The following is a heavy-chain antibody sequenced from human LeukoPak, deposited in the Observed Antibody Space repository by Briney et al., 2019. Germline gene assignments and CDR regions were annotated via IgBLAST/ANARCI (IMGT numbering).Heavy chain of an antibody. CDR1: GGAFSSYA. J-gene: IGHJ4*02. V-gene: IGHV1-69*13. D-gene: IGHD5-18*01. CDR2: IIPIFGTT. Sequence: GASVKVSCKASGGAFSSYAISWVRQAPGQGLEWMGGIIPIFGTTNYAQNFQGRVTITADESTSTAYMELSSLRSEDTAVYYCASNPDVDTAIGYWGQGTLVTVSS. CDR3: ASNPDVDTAIGY.